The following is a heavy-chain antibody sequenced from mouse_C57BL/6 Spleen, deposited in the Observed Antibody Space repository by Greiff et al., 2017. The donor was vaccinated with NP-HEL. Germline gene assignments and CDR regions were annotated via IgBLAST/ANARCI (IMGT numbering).Heavy chain of an antibody. Sequence: VQLQESGAELVKPGASVKISCKASGYAFSSYWMNWVKQRPGKGLEWIGQIYPGDGDTNYNGKFKGKATLTADKSSSTAYMQLSSLTSEDSAVYFCARSTGQGVFDYWGQGTTLTVSS. CDR1: GYAFSSYW. CDR2: IYPGDGDT. D-gene: IGHD3-3*01. J-gene: IGHJ2*01. V-gene: IGHV1-80*01. CDR3: ARSTGQGVFDY.